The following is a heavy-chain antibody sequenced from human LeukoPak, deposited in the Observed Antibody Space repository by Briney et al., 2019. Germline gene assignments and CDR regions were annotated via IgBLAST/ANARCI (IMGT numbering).Heavy chain of an antibody. D-gene: IGHD2-15*01. V-gene: IGHV3-21*01. CDR3: AREHPLVVAAFDY. Sequence: GGSLRLSCAASGFTFSSYSMNWVRQAPGKGLEWVSSISSSSYIYYADSVKGRFTISRDNAKNSLYLQMNSLRAEDTAVYYCAREHPLVVAAFDYWGQGTLVTVSS. CDR1: GFTFSSYS. J-gene: IGHJ4*02. CDR2: ISSSSYI.